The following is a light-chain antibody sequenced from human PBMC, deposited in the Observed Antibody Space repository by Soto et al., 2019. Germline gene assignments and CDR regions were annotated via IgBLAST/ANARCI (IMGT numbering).Light chain of an antibody. Sequence: QSALTQPRSVSGSPGQSVTISCTGTSSDVGGYNYVSWYRQYPGKAPQVMIYDVTKRPSGVPDRFSGSKSGNTASLTISGLQAEDEADYYCCSYTGFYSYVFGTGTKVTVL. J-gene: IGLJ1*01. CDR2: DVT. CDR3: CSYTGFYSYV. V-gene: IGLV2-11*01. CDR1: SSDVGGYNY.